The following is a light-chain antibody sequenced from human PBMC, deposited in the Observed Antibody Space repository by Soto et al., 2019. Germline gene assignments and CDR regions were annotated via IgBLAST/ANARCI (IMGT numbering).Light chain of an antibody. CDR2: GSS. V-gene: IGKV3-20*01. J-gene: IGKJ4*01. CDR3: KHSCSSSLT. CDR1: QSFNNNY. Sequence: EVVLTQSPGTLSLSPWERATLSCRASQSFNNNYLAWYQPKPGPAPRLLIYGSSSRATGNTDSFSGSVSGTDFTLTIGKLGPEDFAVFYGKHSCSSSLTFGGGTKVDIK.